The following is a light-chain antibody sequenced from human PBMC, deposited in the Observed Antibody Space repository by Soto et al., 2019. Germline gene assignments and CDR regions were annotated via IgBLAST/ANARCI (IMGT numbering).Light chain of an antibody. Sequence: DLQMTQSPSTLSASVGDRVAITCRASQSISQWVAWYQQKPGRAPELLIYDASKLKSGDPSRFSGSGSGTEFSLTITRLQPDDYAMYYCQQYNGSSWTFGRGTKVEI. CDR3: QQYNGSSWT. J-gene: IGKJ4*02. V-gene: IGKV1-5*01. CDR2: DAS. CDR1: QSISQW.